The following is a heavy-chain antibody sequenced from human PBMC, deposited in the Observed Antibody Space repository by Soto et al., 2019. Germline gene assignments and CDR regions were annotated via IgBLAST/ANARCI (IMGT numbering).Heavy chain of an antibody. D-gene: IGHD2-15*01. Sequence: SQTLSLTCAISGDSVSSNSAAWNWTRQSPSRGLEWLGRTYYRSKWYNDYAVSVKSRITINPDTSKNQFSLQLNSVTPEDTAVYYCARDSEERIGHENWFDPWGQGTLVTVSS. J-gene: IGHJ5*02. CDR2: TYYRSKWYN. CDR3: ARDSEERIGHENWFDP. CDR1: GDSVSSNSAA. V-gene: IGHV6-1*01.